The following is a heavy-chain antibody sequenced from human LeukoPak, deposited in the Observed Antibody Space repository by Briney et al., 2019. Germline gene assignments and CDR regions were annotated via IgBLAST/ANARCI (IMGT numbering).Heavy chain of an antibody. V-gene: IGHV3-74*01. J-gene: IGHJ4*02. CDR2: IKTDGSST. Sequence: PGGSLRLSCAASGFTFSKYWMHWVRQAPGKGLVWVSRIKTDGSSTNYADSVKGRFTISRDNAKNTLYLQMDSLRAEDTAVYYCAKDRITGTPYYFDYWGQGTLVTVSS. CDR3: AKDRITGTPYYFDY. CDR1: GFTFSKYW. D-gene: IGHD1-20*01.